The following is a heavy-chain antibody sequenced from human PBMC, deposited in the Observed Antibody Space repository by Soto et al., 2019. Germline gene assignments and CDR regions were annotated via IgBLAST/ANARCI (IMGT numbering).Heavy chain of an antibody. J-gene: IGHJ5*02. D-gene: IGHD1-1*01. CDR2: VYYSGTT. V-gene: IGHV4-30-4*01. CDR1: GGSISSGSGDNY. Sequence: SETLSLTCTVSGGSISSGSGDNYWSWIRQPPGKGLEWIGIVYYSGTTYYNPSLKSRVTISLDTSKNQFSLKVNSVTAADTAVYYCSVGTGTTNWFHPWGPGTLVTVSS. CDR3: SVGTGTTNWFHP.